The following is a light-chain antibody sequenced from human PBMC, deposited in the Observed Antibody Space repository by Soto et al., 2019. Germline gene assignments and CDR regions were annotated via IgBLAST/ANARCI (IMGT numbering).Light chain of an antibody. Sequence: IVMTQSPATLSVSPGERATFSCRASQNIYSNIAWYQQRPGQAPRLLIYRASTRATGVPARFSGSGSGTESTLTISSLPSEDFAVYSCLQYHNLWAFGQGTKV. CDR2: RAS. CDR3: LQYHNLWA. CDR1: QNIYSN. V-gene: IGKV3-15*01. J-gene: IGKJ1*01.